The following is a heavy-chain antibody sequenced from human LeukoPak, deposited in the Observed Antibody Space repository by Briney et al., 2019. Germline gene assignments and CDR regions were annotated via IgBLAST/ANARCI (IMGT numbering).Heavy chain of an antibody. V-gene: IGHV2-5*02. CDR3: AHIGGPSLGLGDYVRGSYRPKGYFDY. D-gene: IGHD3-16*02. Sequence: SGPTLVKPTQTLTLTCTFSGFSLSTSGVGVGWIRQPPGKALEWLALIYWDDDKRYSPSLKSRLTITKDTSKNQVVLTMTNMDPVDTATYYCAHIGGPSLGLGDYVRGSYRPKGYFDYWGQGTLVTVSS. CDR1: GFSLSTSGVG. CDR2: IYWDDDK. J-gene: IGHJ4*02.